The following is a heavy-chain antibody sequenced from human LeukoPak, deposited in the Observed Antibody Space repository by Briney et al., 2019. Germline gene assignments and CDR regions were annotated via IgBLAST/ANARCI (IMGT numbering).Heavy chain of an antibody. CDR1: GYTFTSYD. CDR2: ISTYNGDT. D-gene: IGHD3-9*01. Sequence: ASVKVSCKASGYTFTSYDISWVRQAPGQGLEWMGWISTYNGDTNYAQKLQGRVTTTTDTSTSTAYMELRSLRSDDTAVYYCAKLLGVLRYFDWLPHPDFDYWGQGTLVTVSS. J-gene: IGHJ4*02. V-gene: IGHV1-18*01. CDR3: AKLLGVLRYFDWLPHPDFDY.